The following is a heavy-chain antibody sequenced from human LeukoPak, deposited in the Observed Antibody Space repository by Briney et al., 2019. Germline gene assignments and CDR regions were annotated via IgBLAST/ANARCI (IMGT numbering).Heavy chain of an antibody. V-gene: IGHV1-18*01. CDR3: ARQSMTGNERGDDAFDI. CDR2: ISAHNGNT. CDR1: GYTFSRYG. D-gene: IGHD3-9*01. J-gene: IGHJ3*02. Sequence: ASVKVSCKASGYTFSRYGISWVRQAPGQGLEWMGWISAHNGNTNYGQKFQGRVAMSTDTSTSTAYMELRSLRSDDTAVYYCARQSMTGNERGDDAFDIWGQGTMVTVSS.